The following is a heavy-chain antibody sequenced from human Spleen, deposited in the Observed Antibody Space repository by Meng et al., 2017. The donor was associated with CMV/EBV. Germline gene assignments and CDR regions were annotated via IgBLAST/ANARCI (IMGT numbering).Heavy chain of an antibody. CDR1: GFTFSNAW. Sequence: GESLKISCAASGFTFSNAWMSWVRQAPGKGLEWVGRIKSKTDGGTTDYAAPVKGRFTISRDDSKNTLYLQMNSLKTEDTAAYYCTTEKFYDFWSGYYKHFDYWGQGTLVTVSS. CDR3: TTEKFYDFWSGYYKHFDY. V-gene: IGHV3-15*01. J-gene: IGHJ4*02. D-gene: IGHD3-3*01. CDR2: IKSKTDGGTT.